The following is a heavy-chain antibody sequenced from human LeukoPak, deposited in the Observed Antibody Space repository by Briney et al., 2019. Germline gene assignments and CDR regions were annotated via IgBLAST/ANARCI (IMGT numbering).Heavy chain of an antibody. D-gene: IGHD3-22*01. CDR1: GYTFTGYY. J-gene: IGHJ3*02. Sequence: ASVKVSCKASGYTFTGYYIHWVRQAPGQGLEWMGRINPNNGGTNYAQRFQGRVTMTRDMSMSTAYMELSRLRSVDTAVYYCAGEDNSSGYRPFDIWGQGTMVTVPS. V-gene: IGHV1-2*06. CDR2: INPNNGGT. CDR3: AGEDNSSGYRPFDI.